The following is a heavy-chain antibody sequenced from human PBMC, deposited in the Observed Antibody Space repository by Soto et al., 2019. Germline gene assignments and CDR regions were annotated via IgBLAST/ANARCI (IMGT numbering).Heavy chain of an antibody. CDR3: AREYCSGGSCYYGMDV. CDR2: ISSSGSYI. D-gene: IGHD2-15*01. J-gene: IGHJ6*02. CDR1: GFTFSYYS. Sequence: GGSLRLSCAASGFTFSYYSMNWVRQAPGKGLEWVSSISSSGSYIYYAGSVKGRFTISRDNAKNSLYLQMNSLRAEDTAVYYCAREYCSGGSCYYGMDVWGQGTTVTVSS. V-gene: IGHV3-21*01.